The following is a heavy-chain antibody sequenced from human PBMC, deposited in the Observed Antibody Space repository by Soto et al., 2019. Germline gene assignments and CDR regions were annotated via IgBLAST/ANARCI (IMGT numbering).Heavy chain of an antibody. D-gene: IGHD1-20*01. V-gene: IGHV1-69*12. CDR2: IIPIFGTA. CDR1: GGTFSSYA. CDR3: ARGITGTVTYYYGLDV. J-gene: IGHJ6*02. Sequence: QVQLVQSGAEVKKPGSSMKVSCKASGGTFSSYAISWVRQAPGQGLEWMGGIIPIFGTADYAQKFHGRVTGTADESTSPAYMGLSSLRSEDTAVYYCARGITGTVTYYYGLDVWGQGTTVTVSS.